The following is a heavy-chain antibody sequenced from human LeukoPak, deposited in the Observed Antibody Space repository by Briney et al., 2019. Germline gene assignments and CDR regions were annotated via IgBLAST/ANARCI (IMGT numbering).Heavy chain of an antibody. J-gene: IGHJ6*03. V-gene: IGHV4-59*01. CDR3: VRESWPPGYKTRYYYYMDV. Sequence: PSETLSLTCTVSGGSISSYYWSWIRQPPGKGLEWIGYIYYSGSTNYNPSLKSRVTISVDTSKNQFSLKLSSATAADTAVYYCVRESWPPGYKTRYYYYMDVWGKGTTVTVSS. D-gene: IGHD1-1*01. CDR2: IYYSGST. CDR1: GGSISSYY.